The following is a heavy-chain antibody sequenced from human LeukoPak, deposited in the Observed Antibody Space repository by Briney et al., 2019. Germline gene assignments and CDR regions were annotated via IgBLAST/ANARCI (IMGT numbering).Heavy chain of an antibody. CDR1: GFTFSSHW. V-gene: IGHV3-74*01. CDR2: TSSDGGDT. CDR3: AREGAAVGTNLGGFDI. J-gene: IGHJ3*02. Sequence: PGGSLRLSCAASGFTFSSHWMHWVRQAPGKGLVWVSGTSSDGGDTRYADSVKGRFIISRDNAKNTLYLGMNSLRAEDTAVYFCAREGAAVGTNLGGFDIWGQGTMVTVSS. D-gene: IGHD6-13*01.